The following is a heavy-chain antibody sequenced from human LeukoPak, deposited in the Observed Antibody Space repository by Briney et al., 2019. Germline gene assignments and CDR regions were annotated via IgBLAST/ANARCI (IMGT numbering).Heavy chain of an antibody. CDR2: ITSTSSYI. J-gene: IGHJ1*01. D-gene: IGHD4-23*01. CDR3: ATLDGGNSD. V-gene: IGHV3-21*01. CDR1: GFTFSIYS. Sequence: GGSLRLSCAASGFTFSIYSMTWVRQAPGKGLEWVSSITSTSSYIFYAESVKGRFTISRDNAKNSLYLQMNSLRGEDTAVYYCATLDGGNSDWGQGTLVSVSS.